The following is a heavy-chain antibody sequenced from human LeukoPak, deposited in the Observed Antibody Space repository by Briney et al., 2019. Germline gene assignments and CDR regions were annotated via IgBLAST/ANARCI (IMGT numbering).Heavy chain of an antibody. J-gene: IGHJ4*02. Sequence: ASVKVSCKASGYTFTGYYMHWVRQAPGQGLEWMGWINPDSGGTNFAQKFQGRVTMTRDRAISTAYMDLSRLRSDDTAVYYCAREAAVAGTGVYFDYWGQGTLVTVSS. CDR3: AREAAVAGTGVYFDY. CDR1: GYTFTGYY. CDR2: INPDSGGT. V-gene: IGHV1-2*02. D-gene: IGHD6-19*01.